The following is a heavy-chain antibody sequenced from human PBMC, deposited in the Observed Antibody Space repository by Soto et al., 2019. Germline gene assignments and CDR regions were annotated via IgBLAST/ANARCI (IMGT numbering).Heavy chain of an antibody. V-gene: IGHV4-59*12. J-gene: IGHJ4*02. CDR3: ARDSGWYDY. D-gene: IGHD6-19*01. CDR2: IYYSGST. Sequence: SETLSLTCTVSGGSISSYYWSWIRQPPGKGLEWIGYIYYSGSTNYNPSLKSRVTISVDTSKNQFSLKLSSVTAADTAVYYCARDSGWYDYWGQGTLVTVSS. CDR1: GGSISSYY.